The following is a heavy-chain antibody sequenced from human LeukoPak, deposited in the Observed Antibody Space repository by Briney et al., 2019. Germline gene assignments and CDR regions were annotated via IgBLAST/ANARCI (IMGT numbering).Heavy chain of an antibody. CDR1: GGSISSYY. CDR2: IYTSGTT. D-gene: IGHD3-10*01. CDR3: ARGYGSGSYNNFNQ. Sequence: SETLSLTCTVSGGSISSYYWSWIRQPAGKGLEWIGRIYTSGTTHYNPSLKSRVTMSVDTSKNQFSLMLTSVTAADTAVYYCARGYGSGSYNNFNQWGQGLLVAVSS. J-gene: IGHJ4*02. V-gene: IGHV4-4*07.